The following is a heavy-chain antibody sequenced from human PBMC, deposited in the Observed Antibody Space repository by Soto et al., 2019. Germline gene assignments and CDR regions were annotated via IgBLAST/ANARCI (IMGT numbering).Heavy chain of an antibody. CDR1: GFTFSSYA. V-gene: IGHV3-23*01. CDR3: AKDKLSSTDAFDS. CDR2: ISGSGGST. J-gene: IGHJ3*02. Sequence: PGGSLRLSCAASGFTFSSYAMTWVRQAPGKGLEWVSGISGSGGSTYYADSVKGRFTISRDASKNTLYLQMSSLRAEDTAVYYCAKDKLSSTDAFDSWGQGTMVTVSS.